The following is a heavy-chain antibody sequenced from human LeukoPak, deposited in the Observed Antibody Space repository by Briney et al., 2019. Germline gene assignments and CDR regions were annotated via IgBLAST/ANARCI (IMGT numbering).Heavy chain of an antibody. D-gene: IGHD3-10*01. J-gene: IGHJ4*02. CDR1: GGSINSGDYY. CDR3: ARVGGSGSYPDY. V-gene: IGHV4-30-4*01. Sequence: PSETLSLTCTVSGGSINSGDYYWSWIRQPPGKGLEWIGYIYYSGSTYYNPSLKSRVTISVDTSKNQFSLKLSSVTAADTAVYYCARVGGSGSYPDYWGQGTLVTVSS. CDR2: IYYSGST.